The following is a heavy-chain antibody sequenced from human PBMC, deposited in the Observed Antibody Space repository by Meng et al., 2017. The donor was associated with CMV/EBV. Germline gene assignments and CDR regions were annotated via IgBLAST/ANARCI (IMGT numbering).Heavy chain of an antibody. CDR2: TNSDGSST. Sequence: GESPKISCAASGFTFSSYWMHWVRQVPGKGLVWVSHTNSDGSSTSYADSVKGRFTISRDNAKNTLYLQMNSLRAEDTAVYYCARDQGGAFDIWGQRTMVTVSS. CDR3: ARDQGGAFDI. V-gene: IGHV3-74*01. D-gene: IGHD3-16*01. J-gene: IGHJ3*02. CDR1: GFTFSSYW.